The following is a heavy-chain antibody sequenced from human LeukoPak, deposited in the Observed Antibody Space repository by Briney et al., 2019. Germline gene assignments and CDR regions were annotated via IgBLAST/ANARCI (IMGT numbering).Heavy chain of an antibody. J-gene: IGHJ4*02. D-gene: IGHD4-23*01. CDR2: ISYDGSNK. V-gene: IGHV3-30-3*01. CDR3: AKDAYYGGNSDDY. CDR1: GFTFSSYA. Sequence: GGSLRLSCAASGFTFSSYAMHWVRQAPGKGLEWVAVISYDGSNKYYADSVKGRFTISRDDSENTLYLQMNSLRAEDTAVYYCAKDAYYGGNSDDYRGQGTLVTVSS.